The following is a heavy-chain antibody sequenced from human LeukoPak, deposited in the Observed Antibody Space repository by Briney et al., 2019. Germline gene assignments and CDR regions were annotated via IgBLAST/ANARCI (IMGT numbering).Heavy chain of an antibody. CDR1: GGSISSSSYY. CDR2: IYTSGST. Sequence: SETLSLTCTVSGGSISSSSYYWSWIRQPPGKGLEWIGYIYTSGSTNYNPSLKSRVTIPVDTSKNQFSLKLSSVTAADTAVYYCARGYSYGPIYYYYGMDVWGQGTTVTVSS. J-gene: IGHJ6*02. CDR3: ARGYSYGPIYYYYGMDV. D-gene: IGHD5-18*01. V-gene: IGHV4-61*05.